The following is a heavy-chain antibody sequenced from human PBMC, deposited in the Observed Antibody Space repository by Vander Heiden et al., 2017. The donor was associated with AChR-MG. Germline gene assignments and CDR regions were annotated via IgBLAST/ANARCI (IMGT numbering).Heavy chain of an antibody. V-gene: IGHV4-38-2*01. Sequence: QVQLQESGPGLVKPSETLPLTCAGSGYSISSGYYWGWIRQPPGKGLEWIGSIYHSGSTYYNPSLKSRVTISVDTSKNQFSLKLSSVTAADTAVYYCARAGYSSGWYWFDPWGQGTLVTVSS. CDR3: ARAGYSSGWYWFDP. J-gene: IGHJ5*02. D-gene: IGHD6-19*01. CDR2: IYHSGST. CDR1: GYSISSGYY.